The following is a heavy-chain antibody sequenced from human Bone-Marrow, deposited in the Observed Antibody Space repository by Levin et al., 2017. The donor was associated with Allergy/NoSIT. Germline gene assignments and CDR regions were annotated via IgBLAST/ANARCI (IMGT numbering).Heavy chain of an antibody. Sequence: PGGSLRLSCAASGFSFSSYWMHWVRQAPGKGLVGVSRINTDGSSTRYADSVKGRFTISRDNAKNTLYLQMNSLRVEDTAVYYCVRPKYLAYYYCGMDVWGQGTTVTVTS. CDR3: VRPKYLAYYYCGMDV. J-gene: IGHJ6*02. V-gene: IGHV3-74*01. D-gene: IGHD3-16*01. CDR1: GFSFSSYW. CDR2: INTDGSST.